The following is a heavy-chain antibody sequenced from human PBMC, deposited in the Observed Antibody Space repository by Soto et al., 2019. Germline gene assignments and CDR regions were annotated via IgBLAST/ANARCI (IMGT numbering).Heavy chain of an antibody. CDR2: ISWNSGTM. CDR1: GFSFDEYA. J-gene: IGHJ6*03. Sequence: EVQLVESGGGLVQPGRSLRLSCAASGFSFDEYAMHWVRQAPGKGLEWVSGISWNSGTMGYGDSERGRFTISRDNAKNSLYLQMNSLRAEDTALYYCAKGFCSSARCLTYSYMDVWGKGTTVTVSS. CDR3: AKGFCSSARCLTYSYMDV. D-gene: IGHD2-2*01. V-gene: IGHV3-9*01.